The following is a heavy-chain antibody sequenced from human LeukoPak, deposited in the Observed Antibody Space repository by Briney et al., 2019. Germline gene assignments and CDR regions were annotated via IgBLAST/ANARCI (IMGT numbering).Heavy chain of an antibody. CDR1: GYTFTSYD. J-gene: IGHJ4*02. CDR3: AKGTFDWSFPLYFDS. Sequence: ASVKVSCKASGYTFTSYDINWVRQATGQGLEWMGWMNPNSGNTGYAQKFQGRVTITRNTSISTAYMELSSLRSEDTAVYYCAKGTFDWSFPLYFDSWGQGILVTVSS. V-gene: IGHV1-8*03. D-gene: IGHD3-9*01. CDR2: MNPNSGNT.